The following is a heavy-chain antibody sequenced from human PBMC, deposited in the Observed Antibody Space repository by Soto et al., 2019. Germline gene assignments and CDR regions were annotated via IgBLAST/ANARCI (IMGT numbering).Heavy chain of an antibody. J-gene: IGHJ4*02. D-gene: IGHD3-10*01. CDR1: GGSFSGYY. V-gene: IGHV4-34*01. CDR2: INHSGST. Sequence: QVQLQQWGAGLLKPSETLSLTCAVYGGSFSGYYWRWIRQPPGKGLEWIGEINHSGSTNHNPTLKSRVTIAVDTSRSQFSLKPSSVTAADAAVYYCARSRDYGSGSYPVAYWGQGSVVTVSS. CDR3: ARSRDYGSGSYPVAY.